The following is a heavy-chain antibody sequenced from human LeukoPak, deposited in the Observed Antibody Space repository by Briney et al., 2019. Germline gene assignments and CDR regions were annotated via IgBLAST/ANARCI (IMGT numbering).Heavy chain of an antibody. CDR2: INHSGST. CDR1: GGSFSGYY. D-gene: IGHD5-18*01. V-gene: IGHV4-34*01. CDR3: ARRRGYSYGSNWFDP. Sequence: SETLSLTCAVSGGSFSGYYWSWIRQPPGKGLEWIGEINHSGSTNCNPSLKSRVTTSVDTSKNQFSLKLSSVTAADTAVYYCARRRGYSYGSNWFDPWGQGTLVTVSS. J-gene: IGHJ5*02.